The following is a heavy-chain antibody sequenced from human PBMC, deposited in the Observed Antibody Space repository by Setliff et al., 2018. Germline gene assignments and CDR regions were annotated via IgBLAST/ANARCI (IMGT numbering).Heavy chain of an antibody. J-gene: IGHJ5*02. CDR3: ARGRGLEWLPESWFDP. D-gene: IGHD3-3*01. V-gene: IGHV4-59*08. CDR2: IYYSGST. CDR1: GGSISSYY. Sequence: SETLSLTCTVSGGSISSYYWSWIRQPPGKGLEWIGYIYYSGSTYYNPSLKSRVTISVDTSKNQFSLTLTSVTAADTAVYYCARGRGLEWLPESWFDPWGQGTLVTVSS.